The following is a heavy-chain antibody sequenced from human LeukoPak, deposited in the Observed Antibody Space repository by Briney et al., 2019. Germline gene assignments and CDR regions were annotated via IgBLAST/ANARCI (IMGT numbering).Heavy chain of an antibody. J-gene: IGHJ3*02. CDR1: GGSFSGYY. Sequence: SETLSLTCAVYGGSFSGYYWSWIRQPPGKGVEWVGEINHSGSTNYNPSLKGRVTISVDTSKNQFSLKLSSVTAADTAVYYCARANGDYTLDAFDIWGQGTMVTVSS. CDR2: INHSGST. V-gene: IGHV4-34*01. CDR3: ARANGDYTLDAFDI. D-gene: IGHD4-17*01.